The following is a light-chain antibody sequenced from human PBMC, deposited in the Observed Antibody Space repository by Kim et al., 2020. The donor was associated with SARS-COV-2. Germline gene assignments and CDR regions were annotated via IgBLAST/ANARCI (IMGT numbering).Light chain of an antibody. CDR1: QSVSNY. Sequence: PGERATLPCRASQSVSNYLAWYQQKPGLAPRLLIYDASKRAAGIPASFSGRGSGTDFTLTISSLEPEDSAVYYCQHRGNWPPLTFGGGTKVDIK. CDR2: DAS. J-gene: IGKJ4*01. V-gene: IGKV3-11*01. CDR3: QHRGNWPPLT.